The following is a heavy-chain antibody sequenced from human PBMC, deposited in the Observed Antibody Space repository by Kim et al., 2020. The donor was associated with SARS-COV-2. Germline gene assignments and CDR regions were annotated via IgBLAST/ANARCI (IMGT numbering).Heavy chain of an antibody. CDR1: GGSISSSNW. D-gene: IGHD1-26*01. Sequence: SETLSLTCAVSGGSISSSNWWSWVRQPPGKGLEWIGEIYHSGSTNYNPSLKSRVTISVDKSKNQFSLKLSSVTAADTAVYYCARGFGSGSAHDAFDIWGQGTMVTVSS. CDR2: IYHSGST. CDR3: ARGFGSGSAHDAFDI. J-gene: IGHJ3*02. V-gene: IGHV4-4*02.